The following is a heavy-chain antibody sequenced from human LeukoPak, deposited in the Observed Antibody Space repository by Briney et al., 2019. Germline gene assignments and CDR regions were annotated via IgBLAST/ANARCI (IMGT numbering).Heavy chain of an antibody. V-gene: IGHV4-30-4*01. CDR3: ARGGGITDNGMDV. CDR2: IYYSGSI. D-gene: IGHD3-10*01. Sequence: PSETLSLTCTVSGGSISSGGYYWSWIRQPPGKGLEWIGYIYYSGSIYYNPSLKSRATISVDTSKNQFSLKLSSVTAADTAVYYCARGGGITDNGMDVWGQGTTVTVSS. CDR1: GGSISSGGYY. J-gene: IGHJ6*02.